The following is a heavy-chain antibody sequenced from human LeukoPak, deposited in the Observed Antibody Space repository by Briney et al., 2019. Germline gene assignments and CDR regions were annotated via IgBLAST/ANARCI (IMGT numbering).Heavy chain of an antibody. CDR3: ARDAPTLTYYYDSSGYGR. V-gene: IGHV4-38-2*02. CDR1: GYSISSGYY. CDR2: IYHSGRT. J-gene: IGHJ4*02. D-gene: IGHD3-22*01. Sequence: SETLSLTCTVSGYSISSGYYWGWIRQPPGKGLEWIGSIYHSGRTFYNPSLKSRVTISLDTSKNQFSLKLSSVTAADTAVYYCARDAPTLTYYYDSSGYGRWGQGTLVTVSS.